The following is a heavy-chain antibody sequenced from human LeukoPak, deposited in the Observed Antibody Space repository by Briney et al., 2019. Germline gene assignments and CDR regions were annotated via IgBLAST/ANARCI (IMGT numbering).Heavy chain of an antibody. CDR2: IYYSGST. Sequence: SETLSLTCTVSGGSISSYYWSWIRQPPGKGLEWIGYIYYSGSTNYNPSLKSRVTISVDTSKNQFSLKVSSVTAADTAVYYCARGSIAAAEGSHWFDPWGQGTLVTVSA. V-gene: IGHV4-59*01. D-gene: IGHD6-13*01. J-gene: IGHJ5*02. CDR3: ARGSIAAAEGSHWFDP. CDR1: GGSISSYY.